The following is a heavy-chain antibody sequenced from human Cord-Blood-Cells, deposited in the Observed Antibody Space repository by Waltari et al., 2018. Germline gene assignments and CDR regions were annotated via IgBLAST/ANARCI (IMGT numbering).Heavy chain of an antibody. D-gene: IGHD6-6*01. CDR3: ASEYSSSSNWFDP. V-gene: IGHV4-39*01. CDR2: IYYSGGT. Sequence: QLQLQESGPGLVKPSETLSLTCTVSAGSISSSSNYWAWIRQPPGKGLEWIESIYYSGGTYYNPSLKSRVTKSVDTAKNQFSLKLSSVTAADTAVYYCASEYSSSSNWFDPWGQGTLVTVSS. CDR1: AGSISSSSNY. J-gene: IGHJ5*02.